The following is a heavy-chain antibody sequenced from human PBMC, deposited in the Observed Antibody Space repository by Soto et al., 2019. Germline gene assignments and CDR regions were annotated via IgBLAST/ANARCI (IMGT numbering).Heavy chain of an antibody. CDR1: GFSLSNARMS. CDR2: IFSNDAK. CDR3: ARIRGWGWLGPNDY. Sequence: GLTLVNPTETLTLTCAVAGFSLSNARMSVSCIRQPPGKALEWLAHIFSNDAKSYSASLKNRLTISKDTSKSQVVLTMTKMDPVDTATYYCARIRGWGWLGPNDYWGQGTLVTVSS. V-gene: IGHV2-26*01. J-gene: IGHJ4*02. D-gene: IGHD3-10*01.